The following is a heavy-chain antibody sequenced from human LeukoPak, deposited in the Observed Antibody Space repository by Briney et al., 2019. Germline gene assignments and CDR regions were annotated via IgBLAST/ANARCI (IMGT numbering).Heavy chain of an antibody. CDR2: INHSGST. D-gene: IGHD7-27*01. Sequence: SETLSLTCAVYGGSFSGHYWSWIRQPPGKGLEWIGEINHSGSTNYNPSLKSRVTISVDTSKNQFSLKLSSVTAADTAVYYCATRAGKLGIPHWGQGTLVTVSS. V-gene: IGHV4-34*01. CDR3: ATRAGKLGIPH. CDR1: GGSFSGHY. J-gene: IGHJ4*02.